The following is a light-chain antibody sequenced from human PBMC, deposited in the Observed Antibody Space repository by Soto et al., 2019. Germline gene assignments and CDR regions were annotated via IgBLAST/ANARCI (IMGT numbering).Light chain of an antibody. CDR2: DAS. V-gene: IGKV3-11*01. Sequence: EIVLTQSPATLSLSPGERATLSCRAGQSVSSYLAWYQQKPGQAPRLLIHDASNRATGIPARFSGSGSGTDFTLTISSLEPEDFAVYYCQQRSNWLLTFGGGTKVEIK. J-gene: IGKJ4*01. CDR1: QSVSSY. CDR3: QQRSNWLLT.